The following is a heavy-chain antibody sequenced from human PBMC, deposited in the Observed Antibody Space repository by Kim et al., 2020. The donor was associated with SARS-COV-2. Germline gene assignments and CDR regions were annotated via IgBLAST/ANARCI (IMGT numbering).Heavy chain of an antibody. D-gene: IGHD3-9*01. CDR2: IYSGGST. J-gene: IGHJ4*02. CDR3: ATLNYDILTGYHYYFDY. CDR1: GFTVSSNY. Sequence: GGSLRLSCAASGFTVSSNYMSWVRQAPGKGLEWVSVIYSGGSTYYADSVKGRFTISRDNSKNTLYLQMNSLRAEDTAVYYCATLNYDILTGYHYYFDYWGQGTLVTVSS. V-gene: IGHV3-53*01.